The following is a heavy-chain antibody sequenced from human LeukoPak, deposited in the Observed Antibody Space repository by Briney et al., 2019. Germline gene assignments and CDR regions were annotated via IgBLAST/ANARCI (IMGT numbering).Heavy chain of an antibody. CDR2: IYPGDSDT. J-gene: IGHJ4*02. CDR3: ARQRGYYDSSGYSDY. Sequence: GESLKISCKGSGYSFTSYWIGWVRQVPGKGLEWMGIIYPGDSDTRYSPSFQGQVTISADKSISTAYLQWSSLKASDTAMYYCARQRGYYDSSGYSDYWGQGTLVTVSS. CDR1: GYSFTSYW. V-gene: IGHV5-51*01. D-gene: IGHD3-22*01.